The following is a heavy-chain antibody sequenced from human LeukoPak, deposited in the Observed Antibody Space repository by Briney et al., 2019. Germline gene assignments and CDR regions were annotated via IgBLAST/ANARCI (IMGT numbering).Heavy chain of an antibody. D-gene: IGHD2-2*01. CDR1: GFTFSSYA. V-gene: IGHV3-48*03. J-gene: IGHJ4*02. CDR3: ARETDSTLFDY. CDR2: ISSSGTTI. Sequence: PGGSLRLSCAASGFTFSSYAMSWVRQAPGKGLEWLSYISSSGTTIYYADSVKGRFTVSRDNARNSLYLQMNSLRAEDTAVYYCARETDSTLFDYWGQGTLVTVSS.